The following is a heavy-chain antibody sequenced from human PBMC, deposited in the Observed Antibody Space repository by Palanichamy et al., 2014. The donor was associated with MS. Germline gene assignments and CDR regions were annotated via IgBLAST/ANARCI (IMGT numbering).Heavy chain of an antibody. CDR3: AKSSYFWSGYFRYTMDY. D-gene: IGHD3-3*01. Sequence: QVQLVESGGGVVQPGRSLRLSCAASGFNFSHYGMHWVRQAPGKGLEWVAVISYDGYNKYYADSVKGRFTISRDNSKNTLSLQMNSLRAEDTAVYHCAKSSYFWSGYFRYTMDYWGQGILVIVSS. J-gene: IGHJ4*02. CDR2: ISYDGYNK. CDR1: GFNFSHYG. V-gene: IGHV3-30*18.